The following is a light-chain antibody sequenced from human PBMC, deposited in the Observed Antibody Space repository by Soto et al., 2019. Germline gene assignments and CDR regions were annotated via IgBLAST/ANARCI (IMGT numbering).Light chain of an antibody. Sequence: DIQMTQSPSTRSASLGDRVTITCRASQIIGSSLAWYQHKPGKAPKLLIYDALTLQSGVPSRYSCSESGTEFTFTISSLQPGDSATYYCQQYYSYPYTFGQGTKLEI. V-gene: IGKV1-5*01. CDR2: DAL. J-gene: IGKJ2*01. CDR3: QQYYSYPYT. CDR1: QIIGSS.